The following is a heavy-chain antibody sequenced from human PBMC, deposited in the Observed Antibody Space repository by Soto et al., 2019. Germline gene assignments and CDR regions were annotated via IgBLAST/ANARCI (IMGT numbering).Heavy chain of an antibody. V-gene: IGHV1-18*01. CDR1: GYTFTSYV. CDR2: ISAYNGNT. D-gene: IGHD6-19*01. J-gene: IGHJ4*02. CDR3: ARGGAPPDQQGGDSSGWVIDY. Sequence: VPLVQSGAEVKKPGASVKVSCKASGYTFTSYVITWVRQAPGQGLEWMGWISAYNGNTNYAQKLQGRVTMTTDTSTGTTYRQPGSPGCDDTAVSCCARGGAPPDQQGGDSSGWVIDYWGQGTMVTVSS.